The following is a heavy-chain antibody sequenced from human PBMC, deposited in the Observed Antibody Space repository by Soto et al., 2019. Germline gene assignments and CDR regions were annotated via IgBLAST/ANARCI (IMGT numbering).Heavy chain of an antibody. J-gene: IGHJ5*02. CDR2: IYYSGST. CDR1: GGSISSGGYY. Sequence: SETLSLTCTVSGGSISSGGYYWSWIRQHPGKGLEWIGYIYYSGSTYYNPSLKSRVTIPVDTSKNQFSLKLSSVTAADTAVYYCARFYCSSTSCYANWFDPWGQGTLVTVSS. D-gene: IGHD2-2*01. V-gene: IGHV4-31*03. CDR3: ARFYCSSTSCYANWFDP.